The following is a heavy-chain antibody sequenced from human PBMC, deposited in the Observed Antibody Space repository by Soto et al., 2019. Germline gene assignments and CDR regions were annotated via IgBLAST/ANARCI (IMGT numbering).Heavy chain of an antibody. CDR1: GGSISSSNW. CDR2: IYHSGST. D-gene: IGHD3-10*01. J-gene: IGHJ6*02. Sequence: SETLSLTCAVSGGSISSSNWWSWVRQPPGKGLEWIGEIYHSGSTNYNPSLKSRVTISVDKSKNQFSLKLSSVTAADTAVYYCARETLITMVRGVRKNYYYYGMDVWGQGTTVTVSS. V-gene: IGHV4-4*02. CDR3: ARETLITMVRGVRKNYYYYGMDV.